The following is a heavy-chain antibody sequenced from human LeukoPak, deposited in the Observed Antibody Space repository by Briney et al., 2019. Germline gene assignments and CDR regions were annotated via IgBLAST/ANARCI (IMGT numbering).Heavy chain of an antibody. CDR1: GYTLTELS. V-gene: IGHV1-24*01. J-gene: IGHJ3*02. CDR3: AFSAVDWNEGRDSTHGAFDI. D-gene: IGHD1-1*01. Sequence: ASVKVSCKVSGYTLTELSMHWVRQAPGKGLEWMGGFDPEDGETIYAQKFQGRVTMTEDTSTDTAYMELSSLGSEDTAVYYCAFSAVDWNEGRDSTHGAFDIWGQGTMVTVSS. CDR2: FDPEDGET.